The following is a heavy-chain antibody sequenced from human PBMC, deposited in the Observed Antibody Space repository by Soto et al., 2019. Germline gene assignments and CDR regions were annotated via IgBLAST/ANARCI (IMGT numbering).Heavy chain of an antibody. CDR1: GGSFSDYS. D-gene: IGHD3-22*01. CDR3: ARGYGSSGYYFTHRSQNKRAEYFQH. J-gene: IGHJ1*01. CDR2: INHSGST. Sequence: PSETLSLTCAVYGGSFSDYSWTWIRQPPGKGLEWIGEINHSGSTYYNPSLKSRVTISVDTSKNQFSLKLSSVTAADTAVYYCARGYGSSGYYFTHRSQNKRAEYFQHWGRGTLVTVSS. V-gene: IGHV4-34*01.